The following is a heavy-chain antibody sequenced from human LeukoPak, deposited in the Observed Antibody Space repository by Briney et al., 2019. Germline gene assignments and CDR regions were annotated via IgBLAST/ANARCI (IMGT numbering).Heavy chain of an antibody. CDR3: ARARLAVSGNYFED. CDR2: IKEDGSEK. Sequence: GGSLRLSCAASGFTLSTYWMSWVRQAPGKGLEWVANIKEDGSEKYYVDSVKGRFTISRDNAKNSLYLQMNSLRVEDTAVYHCARARLAVSGNYFEDWGQGTLVTVSS. J-gene: IGHJ4*02. D-gene: IGHD6-19*01. CDR1: GFTLSTYW. V-gene: IGHV3-7*04.